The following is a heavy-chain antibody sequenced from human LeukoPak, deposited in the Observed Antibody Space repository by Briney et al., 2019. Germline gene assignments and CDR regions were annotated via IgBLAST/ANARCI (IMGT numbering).Heavy chain of an antibody. J-gene: IGHJ4*02. CDR2: INPNNGGT. Sequence: ASVKVSCKASGYTFTGYYINWVRQAPGQGPEWIGWINPNNGGTNYTQKFQGRVTMTRDTSMSSASMELIRLTSDDTAVYYCARQWRGPAVPFDFWGQGTVVTVSS. V-gene: IGHV1-2*02. D-gene: IGHD6-19*01. CDR3: ARQWRGPAVPFDF. CDR1: GYTFTGYY.